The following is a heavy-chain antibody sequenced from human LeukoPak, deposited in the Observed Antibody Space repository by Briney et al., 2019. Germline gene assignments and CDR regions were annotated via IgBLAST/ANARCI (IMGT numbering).Heavy chain of an antibody. V-gene: IGHV1-69*04. J-gene: IGHJ4*02. CDR1: GDTFITYT. CDR3: ARDHCSRGSCLGGH. D-gene: IGHD2-15*01. Sequence: SVKVSCKASGDTFITYTFSWVRQAPGQGLEWMGRVIPSLDVSNCAEKFQGRVTINADKSSSTTYMELTSLRSEDTAMYYCARDHCSRGSCLGGHWGQGTLVTVSS. CDR2: VIPSLDVS.